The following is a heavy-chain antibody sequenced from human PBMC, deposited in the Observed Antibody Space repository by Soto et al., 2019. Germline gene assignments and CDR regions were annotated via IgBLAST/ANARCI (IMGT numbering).Heavy chain of an antibody. J-gene: IGHJ4*02. CDR2: INPNSGGT. V-gene: IGHV1-2*02. D-gene: IGHD3-9*01. CDR3: ARVGGLDYDILTGYSYYFDY. CDR1: GYTFTGYY. Sequence: GASVKVSCKASGYTFTGYYMHWVRQAPGQGLEWMGWINPNSGGTNYAQKFQGRVTMTRDTSISTAYMELSRLRSDDTAVYYCARVGGLDYDILTGYSYYFDYWGQGTLVTVSS.